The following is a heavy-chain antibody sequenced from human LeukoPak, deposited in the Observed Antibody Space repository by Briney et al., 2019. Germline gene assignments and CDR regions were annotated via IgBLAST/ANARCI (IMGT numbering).Heavy chain of an antibody. D-gene: IGHD1-1*01. CDR1: GFAFSNYA. V-gene: IGHV3-23*01. J-gene: IGHJ5*02. CDR3: AKDWNPSPNWFGP. CDR2: ISNSGVAT. Sequence: PGGSLRLSCAASGFAFSNYAINWVRQAPGKGLEWISGISNSGVATNYADSVKGRFTIFRDNSKNMLYLQMNGLRAEDTAVYYCAKDWNPSPNWFGPWGQGALVIVSS.